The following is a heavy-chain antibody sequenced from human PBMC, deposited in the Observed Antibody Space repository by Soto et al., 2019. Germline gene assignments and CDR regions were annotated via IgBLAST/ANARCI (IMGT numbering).Heavy chain of an antibody. CDR2: INASGGST. J-gene: IGHJ5*02. Sequence: VAPVKVSSKASRYTFASYGMCWARQAPGQGLEWMGIINASGGSTSYAQKFQGRVTMTRDTSTSTVYMELSSLRSEDTAVYYCARGAPSSSWYRNWFDPWGQGTLVTVSS. D-gene: IGHD6-13*01. CDR3: ARGAPSSSWYRNWFDP. V-gene: IGHV1-46*03. CDR1: RYTFASYG.